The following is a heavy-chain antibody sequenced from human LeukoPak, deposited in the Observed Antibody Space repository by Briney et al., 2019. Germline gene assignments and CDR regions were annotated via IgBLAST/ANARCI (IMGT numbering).Heavy chain of an antibody. CDR1: GYTFTGYY. CDR3: ARAGLGYCSGGSCYLNWFGP. V-gene: IGHV1-2*02. CDR2: INPNSGGT. D-gene: IGHD2-15*01. J-gene: IGHJ5*02. Sequence: ASVKVSCKASGYTFTGYYMHWVRQAPGQGLEWMGWINPNSGGTNYAQKFQGRVTMTRDTSISTAYMELSRLRSDDTAVYYCARAGLGYCSGGSCYLNWFGPWGQGTLVTVSS.